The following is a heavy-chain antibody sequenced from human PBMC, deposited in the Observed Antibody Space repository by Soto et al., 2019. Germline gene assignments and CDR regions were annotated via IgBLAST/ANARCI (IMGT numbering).Heavy chain of an antibody. Sequence: ASVKVSCKASGYTFTGYYMHWVRQAPGQGLEWMGWISGYNGNTNYAQKVQGRVTMTTDTSTSTAYMELRSLGSDDTAVYFCARDWEGDYYYGMDVWGQGTTVTV. D-gene: IGHD1-26*01. CDR2: ISGYNGNT. J-gene: IGHJ6*02. V-gene: IGHV1-18*04. CDR1: GYTFTGYY. CDR3: ARDWEGDYYYGMDV.